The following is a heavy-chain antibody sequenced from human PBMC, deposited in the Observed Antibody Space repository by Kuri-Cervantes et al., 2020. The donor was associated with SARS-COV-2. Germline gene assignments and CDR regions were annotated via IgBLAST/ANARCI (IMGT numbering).Heavy chain of an antibody. V-gene: IGHV1-18*01. CDR1: GYTFINYG. D-gene: IGHD3-3*01. CDR2: ISAYNGNT. J-gene: IGHJ6*02. Sequence: ASVKVSCKASGYTFINYGISWVRQAPGQGLEWMGWISAYNGNTNYAQKLQGRVTMTTDTSTSTAYMELRSLRSDDTAVYYCARDDFGTRGYYYYGMDVWGQGTTVTVSS. CDR3: ARDDFGTRGYYYYGMDV.